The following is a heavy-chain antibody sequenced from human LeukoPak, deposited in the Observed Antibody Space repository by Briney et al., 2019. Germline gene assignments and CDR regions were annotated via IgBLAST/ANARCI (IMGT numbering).Heavy chain of an antibody. Sequence: PSETLSLTCTVSGGSISGDYWSWIRQPAGTGLEWIGRIYTSGSTIYNPSLKSRVTMSVDTSKNQFSLKLSSVTAADTAVYYCARGGYTYGFDAFDIWGQGTMVTVSS. CDR1: GGSISGDY. V-gene: IGHV4-4*07. D-gene: IGHD5-18*01. J-gene: IGHJ3*02. CDR2: IYTSGST. CDR3: ARGGYTYGFDAFDI.